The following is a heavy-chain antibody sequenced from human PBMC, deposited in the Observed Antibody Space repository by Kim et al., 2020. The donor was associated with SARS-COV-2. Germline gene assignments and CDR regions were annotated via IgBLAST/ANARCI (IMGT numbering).Heavy chain of an antibody. Sequence: GGSLRLSCAASGVSFSTNGMHWVRQAPGKGLEWVAGIWYDGSNTYYIDCVKGRFTISRDNSNNMLDLQMNSLRAEDTAVYYCATGPSATSEAVDIWGQGT. D-gene: IGHD2-2*01. CDR1: GVSFSTNG. CDR3: ATGPSATSEAVDI. J-gene: IGHJ3*02. CDR2: IWYDGSNT. V-gene: IGHV3-33*01.